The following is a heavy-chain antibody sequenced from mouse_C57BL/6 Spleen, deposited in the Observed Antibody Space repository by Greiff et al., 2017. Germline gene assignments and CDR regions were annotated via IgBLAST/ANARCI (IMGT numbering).Heavy chain of an antibody. CDR1: GFTFSSYG. Sequence: EVQLVESGGDLVKPGGSLKLSCAASGFTFSSYGMSWVRQTPDKRLEWVATISSGGSYTYYPDSVKGRFTISRDNAKNTLYLQISSLKSEDTAMYYGARHEGTAQATTWFAYWGQGTLVTVSA. J-gene: IGHJ3*01. D-gene: IGHD3-2*02. CDR3: ARHEGTAQATTWFAY. V-gene: IGHV5-6*01. CDR2: ISSGGSYT.